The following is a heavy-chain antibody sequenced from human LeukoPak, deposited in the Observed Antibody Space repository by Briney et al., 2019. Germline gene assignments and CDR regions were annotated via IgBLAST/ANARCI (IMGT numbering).Heavy chain of an antibody. D-gene: IGHD2-15*01. J-gene: IGHJ3*02. CDR3: AKDIGYCSGGSCYNAFDI. CDR2: ISGSGGST. Sequence: GGSLRLSXAASGFTFSSYAMSWVRQAPGKGLDWVSGISGSGGSTYYADSVKGRFTISRDSSKNTLYLQMNSLRAEDTAVYYCAKDIGYCSGGSCYNAFDIWGQGTMVTVSS. V-gene: IGHV3-23*01. CDR1: GFTFSSYA.